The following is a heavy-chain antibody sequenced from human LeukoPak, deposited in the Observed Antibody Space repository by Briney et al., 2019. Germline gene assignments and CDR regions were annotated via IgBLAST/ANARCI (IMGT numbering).Heavy chain of an antibody. CDR1: GFIFSNYA. J-gene: IGHJ3*02. D-gene: IGHD6-19*01. Sequence: GGSLRLSCAASGFIFSNYAMSWVRQAPGKGLQWVSAFSGSGGSTYYADSVKGRFTISRDNSKNTLYLQMSSLRAEDTAVYYCAKEEEQWLVRNAFDIWGQGTMVTVSS. CDR3: AKEEEQWLVRNAFDI. V-gene: IGHV3-23*01. CDR2: FSGSGGST.